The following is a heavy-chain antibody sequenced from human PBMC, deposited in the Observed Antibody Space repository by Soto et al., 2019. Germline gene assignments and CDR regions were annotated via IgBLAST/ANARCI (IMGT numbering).Heavy chain of an antibody. CDR1: GFTFSNYG. CDR2: IWYDASNK. J-gene: IGHJ4*02. D-gene: IGHD3-10*01. CDR3: AAGEPLNY. Sequence: QMQLVESGGGVVQPGRSLRLSCAASGFTFSNYGMHWVRQAPGKGLEWVAIIWYDASNKYYADSVKGRFTISRDNSMNTVYLQMISLSAEDTAMYFCAAGEPLNYRGQGTLVTVSS. V-gene: IGHV3-33*01.